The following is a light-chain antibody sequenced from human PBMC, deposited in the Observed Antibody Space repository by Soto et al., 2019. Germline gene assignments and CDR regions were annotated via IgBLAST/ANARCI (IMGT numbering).Light chain of an antibody. J-gene: IGKJ3*01. V-gene: IGKV3-15*01. CDR1: QSVSTN. CDR2: GAS. Sequence: EIVMTQSPATLSVSPGERATLSCRASQSVSTNLAWYQQRPGQAPRLLIYGASTRATGIPARFSGDGSGTEFTLTISSLQSEDFAFYYCQQYNNWSPITFGPGTKVDLK. CDR3: QQYNNWSPIT.